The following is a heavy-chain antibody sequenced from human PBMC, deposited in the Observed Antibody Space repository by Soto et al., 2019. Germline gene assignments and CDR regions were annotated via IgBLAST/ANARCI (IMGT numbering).Heavy chain of an antibody. CDR1: GYSFTDYH. D-gene: IGHD2-8*01. V-gene: IGHV1-2*04. J-gene: IGHJ6*02. CDR3: ARGDSTDCSNGVCSFFYNHDMDV. CDR2: INPKSGGT. Sequence: ASVKVSCKASGYSFTDYHIHWVRQAPGQWLEWLGRINPKSGGTSTAQKFQGWVTMTTDTSISTASMELTRLTSDDTAIYYCARGDSTDCSNGVCSFFYNHDMDVWGQGTTVTVSS.